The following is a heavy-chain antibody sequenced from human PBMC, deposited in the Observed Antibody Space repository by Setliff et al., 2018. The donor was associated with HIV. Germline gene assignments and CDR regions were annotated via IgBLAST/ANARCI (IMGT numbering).Heavy chain of an antibody. D-gene: IGHD2-15*01. Sequence: GGSLRLSCAASGFVVNGYGMAWVRQAPGKGLEWVSGITWSSDSIAYADSVKGRFTTSRDNAKNSLYLQMNSLRAEDTAVYYCALAEVATPVDYWGQGTLVTVSS. V-gene: IGHV3-9*01. CDR3: ALAEVATPVDY. CDR1: GFVVNGYG. CDR2: ITWSSDSI. J-gene: IGHJ4*02.